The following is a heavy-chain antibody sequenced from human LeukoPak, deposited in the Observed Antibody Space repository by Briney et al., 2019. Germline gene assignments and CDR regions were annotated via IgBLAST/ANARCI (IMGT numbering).Heavy chain of an antibody. Sequence: GGSLRLSCAAPGLTYSSYAMQGVRQAPGKAREGVGVISYDGSNKYYADSVKGRLTSCRDNSQNTLYAQMYSLRAEDPAVYYRARGEGIAAAGTKALDYWGQGTLVTVSS. D-gene: IGHD6-13*01. CDR3: ARGEGIAAAGTKALDY. J-gene: IGHJ4*02. CDR1: GLTYSSYA. V-gene: IGHV3-30*04. CDR2: ISYDGSNK.